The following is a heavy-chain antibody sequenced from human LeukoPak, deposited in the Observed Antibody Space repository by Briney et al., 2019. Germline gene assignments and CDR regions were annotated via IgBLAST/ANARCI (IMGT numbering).Heavy chain of an antibody. CDR1: GLTFDDYG. Sequence: PGGSLRLSCAASGLTFDDYGMSWVRQAPGKGLEWVSGINWNGGSTGYADSVKGRFTISRDNAKNSLYLQMNSLRAEDTALYYCARWRRSDDYGDYRAYFDYWGQGTLVTVSS. V-gene: IGHV3-20*04. CDR3: ARWRRSDDYGDYRAYFDY. D-gene: IGHD4-17*01. J-gene: IGHJ4*02. CDR2: INWNGGST.